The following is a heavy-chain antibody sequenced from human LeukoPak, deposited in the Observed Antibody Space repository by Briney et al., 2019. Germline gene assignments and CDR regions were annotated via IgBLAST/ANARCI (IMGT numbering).Heavy chain of an antibody. Sequence: SETLSLTCAVYGGSFSGYYWSWIRQPPGKGLEWIGEINHSGSTNYNPSLKSRVTISVDTSKNQFSLKLSSVTAADTAVYYCARYYYDSSGYYHDAFDIWGQGTLVTVSS. J-gene: IGHJ3*02. V-gene: IGHV4-34*01. CDR3: ARYYYDSSGYYHDAFDI. CDR2: INHSGST. CDR1: GGSFSGYY. D-gene: IGHD3-22*01.